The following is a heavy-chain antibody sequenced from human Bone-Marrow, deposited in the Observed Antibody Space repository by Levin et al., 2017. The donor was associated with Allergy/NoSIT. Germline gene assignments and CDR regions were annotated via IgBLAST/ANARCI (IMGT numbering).Heavy chain of an antibody. D-gene: IGHD3-22*01. J-gene: IGHJ4*02. CDR2: IHYTGGT. CDR3: VRGYFDSRGYSNAFDC. CDR1: GVSISSSY. V-gene: IGHV4-59*01. Sequence: PSETLSLTCSISGVSISSSYWSWIRQSPGGGLEWLGYIHYTGGTKYNPSLNSRVTILVDTSNNQFSLHLNSVTAADTAVYYCVRGYFDSRGYSNAFDCWGQGILVTVSS.